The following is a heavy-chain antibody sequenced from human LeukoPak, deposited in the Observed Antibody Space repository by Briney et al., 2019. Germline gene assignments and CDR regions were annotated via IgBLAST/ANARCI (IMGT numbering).Heavy chain of an antibody. D-gene: IGHD4-17*01. CDR1: GGSISSYY. Sequence: PSETLSLTCTVSGGSISSYYWSWIRQPPGKGLEWIGYIYYSGSTNYNPSVKGRVTISVDTSKTQFSLKLSSVTAADTAVYYCARGARAKTTVYYYYMDVWGKGTTVTVSS. CDR3: ARGARAKTTVYYYYMDV. V-gene: IGHV4-59*01. CDR2: IYYSGST. J-gene: IGHJ6*03.